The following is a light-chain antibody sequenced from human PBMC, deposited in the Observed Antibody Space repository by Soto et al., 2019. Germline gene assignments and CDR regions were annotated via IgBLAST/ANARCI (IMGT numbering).Light chain of an antibody. Sequence: QSALTQPASVSGSPGQSITISCTGTSSDVGGYSYISWYQHNPGRAPKLMIYDVSNRPSGVSDRFSGSESGNTASLTISRLQAEDEADYYCSSYTTSSTYVFGSGTKVTVL. V-gene: IGLV2-14*03. CDR1: SSDVGGYSY. J-gene: IGLJ1*01. CDR2: DVS. CDR3: SSYTTSSTYV.